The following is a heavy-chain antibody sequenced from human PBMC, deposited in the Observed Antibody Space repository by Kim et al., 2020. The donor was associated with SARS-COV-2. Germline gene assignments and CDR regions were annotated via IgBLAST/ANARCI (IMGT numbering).Heavy chain of an antibody. J-gene: IGHJ4*02. Sequence: LSLTCAASGFTVSSNYMSWVRQAPGKGLEWVSVIYSGGSTYYADSVKGRFTISRDNSKNTLYLQMNSLRAEDTAVYYCARGRIQLWHPFLDYWGQGTLVTVSS. V-gene: IGHV3-66*01. D-gene: IGHD5-18*01. CDR3: ARGRIQLWHPFLDY. CDR2: IYSGGST. CDR1: GFTVSSNY.